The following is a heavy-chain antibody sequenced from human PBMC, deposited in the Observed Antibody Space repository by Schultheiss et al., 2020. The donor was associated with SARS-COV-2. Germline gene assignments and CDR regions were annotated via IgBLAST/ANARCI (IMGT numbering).Heavy chain of an antibody. CDR3: VSGGPGCLDY. D-gene: IGHD3-10*01. CDR2: IESDETIT. CDR1: GFSFSSHW. V-gene: IGHV3-74*01. Sequence: GGSLRLSCAASGFSFSSHWMHWVRQAPGKGLVWVSHIESDETITAYADSVKGRFTISRDNADNALVLHLNSLRAEDTAVYYCVSGGPGCLDYWGQGTLVTVAS. J-gene: IGHJ4*02.